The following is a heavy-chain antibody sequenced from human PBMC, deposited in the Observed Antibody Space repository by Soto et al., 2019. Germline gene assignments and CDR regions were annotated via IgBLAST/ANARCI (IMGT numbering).Heavy chain of an antibody. D-gene: IGHD4-17*01. V-gene: IGHV4-30-4*01. Sequence: QVQLQESGPGLVKPAQTLSLTCTVSGGSISSGDYYWGWIRQPPGKGLEWIGYIYYSGSTYYNPSLTMRVTISVDTSKTQSSLKLSSVTAADTAVDYCAIYGGNSVDFDSWGQGTLVTVSS. CDR3: AIYGGNSVDFDS. J-gene: IGHJ4*02. CDR1: GGSISSGDYY. CDR2: IYYSGST.